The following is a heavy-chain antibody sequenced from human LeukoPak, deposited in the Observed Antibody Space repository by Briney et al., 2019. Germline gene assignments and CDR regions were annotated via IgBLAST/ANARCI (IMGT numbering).Heavy chain of an antibody. CDR3: AKDAGLSGCDWDY. CDR2: ISGSGGRT. Sequence: PGGSLRLSCAASGFTLSSDAMSWVGQAAGKGLEWVCAISGSGGRTYYADTLQGRFTIPRHNSKQTHYLQMNSLRAEDTAVYYCAKDAGLSGCDWDYWGQGTLVTVSS. D-gene: IGHD5-12*01. V-gene: IGHV3-23*01. J-gene: IGHJ4*02. CDR1: GFTLSSDA.